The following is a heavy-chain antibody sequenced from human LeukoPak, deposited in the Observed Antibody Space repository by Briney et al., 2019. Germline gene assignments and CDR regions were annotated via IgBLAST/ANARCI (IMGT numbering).Heavy chain of an antibody. D-gene: IGHD3-22*01. CDR3: ARTPYYYDSSGYFRTPNWFDP. CDR2: INHSGST. CDR1: GGSFSGYY. Sequence: SETLSLTCAVYGGSFSGYYWSWIRQPPGKGLEWIGEINHSGSTNYNPSLKSRVTISVDTSKNQFSLKLSSVTAADTAVYYCARTPYYYDSSGYFRTPNWFDPWGQGTLVTVSS. J-gene: IGHJ5*02. V-gene: IGHV4-34*01.